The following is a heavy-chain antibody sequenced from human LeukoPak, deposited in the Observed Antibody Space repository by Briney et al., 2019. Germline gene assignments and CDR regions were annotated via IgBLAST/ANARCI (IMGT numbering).Heavy chain of an antibody. CDR3: ARAPEGYCSRTRCSTAEYFQL. CDR2: IIPILGIA. Sequence: SVKVSCKASGGTFSSYAISWVRQAPGQGLEWMGRIIPILGIANYAQKFQGRVTITRDTSVNTTYMELSSLVSDDTAVYYCARAPEGYCSRTRCSTAEYFQLWGQGTLVTVSS. J-gene: IGHJ1*01. CDR1: GGTFSSYA. D-gene: IGHD2-2*01. V-gene: IGHV1-69*04.